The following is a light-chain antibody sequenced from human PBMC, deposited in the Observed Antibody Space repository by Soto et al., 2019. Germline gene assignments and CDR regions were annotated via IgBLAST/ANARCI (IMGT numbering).Light chain of an antibody. CDR2: AAT. CDR1: TGIRTD. J-gene: IGKJ1*01. Sequence: AIQLTQSPSSLSASVGDRVTITCRASTGIRTDLSWYQQKPGKVPKVLIYAATSLQSGVPSRFSGSGSGTDFTLTISSLQPEDFATYYCLQDYNYPWTFGQGTKVDIK. CDR3: LQDYNYPWT. V-gene: IGKV1-6*01.